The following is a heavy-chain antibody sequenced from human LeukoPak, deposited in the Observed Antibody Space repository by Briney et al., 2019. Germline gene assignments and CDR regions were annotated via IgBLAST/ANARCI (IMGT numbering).Heavy chain of an antibody. CDR3: AKVPLSAGGWYEY. J-gene: IGHJ4*02. CDR1: GFSFTGNW. Sequence: GGSLRLSCVASGFSFTGNWMSWVRQAPGKGPEWVASIKEDGSEKYYGDSVSGRFTISRDNAKNSLYLQMNSLRAEDTAFYYCAKVPLSAGGWYEYWGQGTLVTVSS. CDR2: IKEDGSEK. V-gene: IGHV3-7*03. D-gene: IGHD6-19*01.